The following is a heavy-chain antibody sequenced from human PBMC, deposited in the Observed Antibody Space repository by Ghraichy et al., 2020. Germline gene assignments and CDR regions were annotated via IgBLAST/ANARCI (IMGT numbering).Heavy chain of an antibody. Sequence: ASVKVSCKASGYTFTSYGISWVRQAPGQGLEWMGWISAYNGNTNYAQKLQGRVTMTTDTSTSTAYMELRSLRSDDTAVYYCARDKGLLRFLEWSPYYWGQGTLVTVSS. J-gene: IGHJ4*02. CDR3: ARDKGLLRFLEWSPYY. CDR2: ISAYNGNT. D-gene: IGHD3-3*01. V-gene: IGHV1-18*01. CDR1: GYTFTSYG.